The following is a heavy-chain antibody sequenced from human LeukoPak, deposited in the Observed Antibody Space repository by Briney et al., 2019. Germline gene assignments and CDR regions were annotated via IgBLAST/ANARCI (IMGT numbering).Heavy chain of an antibody. CDR3: ARGPCTGGVCYNAFDI. CDR2: IIPIFGTA. CDR1: GGTFSSYA. D-gene: IGHD2-8*02. V-gene: IGHV1-69*13. J-gene: IGHJ3*02. Sequence: GASVKVSRKASGGTFSSYAISWVRQAPGQGLEWMGGIIPIFGTANYAQKFQGRVTTTADESTSTAYMELSSLRSEDTAVYYCARGPCTGGVCYNAFDIWGQGTMVTVSS.